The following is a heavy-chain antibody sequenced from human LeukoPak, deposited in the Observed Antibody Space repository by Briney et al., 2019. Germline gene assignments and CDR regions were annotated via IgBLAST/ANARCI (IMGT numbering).Heavy chain of an antibody. J-gene: IGHJ4*02. CDR3: AKDGSGWYRDVVY. CDR2: ISGSGGST. Sequence: SGGSLRLSCEASGFTFSSYAMSWVRQAPGKGLEWVSAISGSGGSTYYADSERGRFTISRDNSKNTLYLQMNSLRAEDTAVYYCAKDGSGWYRDVVYWGQGTLVTVSS. D-gene: IGHD6-19*01. V-gene: IGHV3-23*01. CDR1: GFTFSSYA.